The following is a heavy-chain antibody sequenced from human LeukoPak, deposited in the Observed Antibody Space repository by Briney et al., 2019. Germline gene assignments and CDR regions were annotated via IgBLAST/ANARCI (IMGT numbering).Heavy chain of an antibody. V-gene: IGHV1-18*01. D-gene: IGHD2-15*01. J-gene: IGHJ4*02. CDR3: ARDYCSGGSCRFDH. Sequence: ASVTVSCKASGYTFTSYGFSWVRQAPGQGLEWMRWISAYNGNTNYVQKLQGRVTMTTDTSTSTAYMELRSLRSDDTGVYYCARDYCSGGSCRFDHWGQGTLVTVSS. CDR1: GYTFTSYG. CDR2: ISAYNGNT.